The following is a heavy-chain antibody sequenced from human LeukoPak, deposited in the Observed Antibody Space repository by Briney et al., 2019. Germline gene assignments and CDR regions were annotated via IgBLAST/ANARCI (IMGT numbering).Heavy chain of an antibody. V-gene: IGHV1-69*05. CDR3: ARVSYGNDATPFDY. Sequence: ASVKVSCKASGGTFSSYAISWVRQAPGQGLEWMGGIIPIFGTTNYAQKFQGRVTMTRDTSISTAYMEVRRLRSDDTAVYYCARVSYGNDATPFDYWGQGTLVTVSS. D-gene: IGHD3-16*01. J-gene: IGHJ4*02. CDR1: GGTFSSYA. CDR2: IIPIFGTT.